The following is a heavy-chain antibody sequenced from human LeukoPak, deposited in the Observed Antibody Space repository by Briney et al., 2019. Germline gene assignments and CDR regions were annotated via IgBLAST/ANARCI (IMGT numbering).Heavy chain of an antibody. J-gene: IGHJ4*02. CDR3: VTSLVDVNDY. Sequence: SGGSLRLSCAASGLTFTNAWMTWVRQAPGKGREWGGRIKSKNDGGTIDYAAPVKGRFTISRDDSKNTLYLQINSLKTEDTAFYYCVTSLVDVNDYWGQGTLVTVSS. CDR2: IKSKNDGGTI. CDR1: GLTFTNAW. V-gene: IGHV3-15*01. D-gene: IGHD2-15*01.